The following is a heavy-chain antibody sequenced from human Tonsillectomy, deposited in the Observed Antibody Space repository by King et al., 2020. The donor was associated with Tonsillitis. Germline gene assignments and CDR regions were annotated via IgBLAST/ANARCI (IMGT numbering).Heavy chain of an antibody. CDR3: ATTHTAMVSFDY. CDR1: GGSISSSSYY. V-gene: IGHV4-39*01. J-gene: IGHJ4*02. Sequence: PLQESGPGLVKPSETLSLTCNVSGGSISSSSYYWGWIRQPPGKGLEWIGNVHYSGSTYHSPSLKSRVTISVDTSKNQFSLKLTSVTAADTAVYYCATTHTAMVSFDYWGQGTLVTVSS. D-gene: IGHD5-18*01. CDR2: VHYSGST.